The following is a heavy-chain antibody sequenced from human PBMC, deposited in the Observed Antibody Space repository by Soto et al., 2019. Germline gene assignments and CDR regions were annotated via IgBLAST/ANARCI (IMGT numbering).Heavy chain of an antibody. CDR2: MNPNSGNT. Sequence: ASVKVSCKASGYAFTSYDINWVRQATGQGLEWMGWMNPNSGNTGYAQKFQGRVTMTRNTSISTAYMELSSLRSEDTAVYYCARGRGTVADYYYYGMDVWGQGTTVTVSS. J-gene: IGHJ6*02. CDR3: ARGRGTVADYYYYGMDV. D-gene: IGHD4-4*01. CDR1: GYAFTSYD. V-gene: IGHV1-8*01.